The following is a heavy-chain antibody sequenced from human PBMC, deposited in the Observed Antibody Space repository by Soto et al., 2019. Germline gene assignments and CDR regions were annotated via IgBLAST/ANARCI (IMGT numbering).Heavy chain of an antibody. Sequence: ASVKVSCKASGYTFTSYYMHWVRQAPGQGLEWMGIINPSGGSTSYAQKFQGRVTMTRDTSTSTVYMELSSLRSEDTAVYYCARGLNCSGGRCYSWFDPWGQGSLVTVSS. CDR2: INPSGGST. D-gene: IGHD2-15*01. V-gene: IGHV1-46*03. CDR3: ARGLNCSGGRCYSWFDP. J-gene: IGHJ5*02. CDR1: GYTFTSYY.